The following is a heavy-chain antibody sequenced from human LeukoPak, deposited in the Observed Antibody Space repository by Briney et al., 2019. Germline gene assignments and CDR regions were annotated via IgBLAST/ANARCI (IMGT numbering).Heavy chain of an antibody. J-gene: IGHJ4*02. CDR1: GYTFTSYY. CDR3: ARDRTMITFGGVSDY. Sequence: GASVKVSCKASGYTFTSYYMHWVRQAPGQGLEWMGIINPSGGSTSYAQKFQGRVTMTRDTSTSTVSMELSSLRSEDTAVYYCARDRTMITFGGVSDYWGQGTLVTVSS. D-gene: IGHD3-16*01. V-gene: IGHV1-46*01. CDR2: INPSGGST.